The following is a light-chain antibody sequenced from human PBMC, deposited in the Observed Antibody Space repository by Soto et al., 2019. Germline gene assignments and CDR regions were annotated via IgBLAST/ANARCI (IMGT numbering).Light chain of an antibody. CDR1: SSNIGAGYQ. V-gene: IGLV1-40*01. CDR2: ENN. Sequence: QSVLTQPPSVSEAPGQRVTISCTGSSSNIGAGYQVHWYQQLPGTAPKLLIYENNNRPSGVPDRFSGSKSGTSASLAITGLQAEDEAEYYCQSYDSSLSGYVFGTGTKLTVL. CDR3: QSYDSSLSGYV. J-gene: IGLJ1*01.